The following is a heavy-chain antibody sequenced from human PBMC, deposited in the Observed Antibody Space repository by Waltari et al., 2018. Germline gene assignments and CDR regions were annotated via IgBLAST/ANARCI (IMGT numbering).Heavy chain of an antibody. CDR1: GGSLSGYY. CDR3: AKQVAGSGWYLG. CDR2: VNYGGTT. D-gene: IGHD6-19*01. V-gene: IGHV4-34*01. J-gene: IGHJ4*02. Sequence: QVRLQQWGAGLLKPSETLSLTCVVSGGSLSGYYWSWIRQPPGKGLEWIGEVNYGGTTNYNPSLKSRITVSIDTSTNQFSLNLNSVTAADTAVYYCAKQVAGSGWYLGWGQGTLVSVSS.